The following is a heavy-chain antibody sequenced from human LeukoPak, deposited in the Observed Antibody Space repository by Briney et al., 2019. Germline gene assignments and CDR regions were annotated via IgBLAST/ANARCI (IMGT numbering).Heavy chain of an antibody. J-gene: IGHJ3*02. CDR1: GFTFSSYA. CDR2: ISYDGSNK. CDR3: ARAKLPYSSGWYLSDAFDI. Sequence: GGSLRLSCATSGFTFSSYAMHWVRQAPGKGLEWVAVISYDGSNKYYADSVKGRLTISRDNSKNTLYLQMNSLRAEDTAVYYCARAKLPYSSGWYLSDAFDIWGQGTMVTVSS. V-gene: IGHV3-30-3*01. D-gene: IGHD6-19*01.